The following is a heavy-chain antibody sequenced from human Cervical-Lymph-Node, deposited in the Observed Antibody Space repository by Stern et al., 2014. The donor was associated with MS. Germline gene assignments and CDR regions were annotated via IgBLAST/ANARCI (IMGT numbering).Heavy chain of an antibody. CDR2: CNTKSGNS. Sequence: QVQLVQSGSELKKPGASVKVSCKASGYTFARNALNWVRQAPGQRLEWMGWCNTKSGNSPYAQGFRGRFVFSLDTSVSTTYLQISGLKAEDTAIYYCARVKPAVILDYWGQGTLVTVSS. D-gene: IGHD2-2*01. V-gene: IGHV7-4-1*02. J-gene: IGHJ4*02. CDR1: GYTFARNA. CDR3: ARVKPAVILDY.